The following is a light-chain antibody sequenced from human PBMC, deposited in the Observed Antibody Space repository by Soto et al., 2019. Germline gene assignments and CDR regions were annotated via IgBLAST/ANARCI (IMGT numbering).Light chain of an antibody. V-gene: IGLV2-14*01. J-gene: IGLJ1*01. CDR3: SSFRSSSTLYV. Sequence: QSALTQPASVSGSPGQSITISCTGTSSDVGGYKYVSWYQQHPGKAPKLMLYEVSNRPSGVSDRFSGSKSGNTASLTISGLQAEDDADYYCSSFRSSSTLYVFGTGTKVTVL. CDR1: SSDVGGYKY. CDR2: EVS.